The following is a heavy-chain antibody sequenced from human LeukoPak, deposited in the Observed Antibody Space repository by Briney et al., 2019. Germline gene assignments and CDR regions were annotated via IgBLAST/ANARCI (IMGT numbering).Heavy chain of an antibody. CDR2: INPNSGGT. Sequence: GASVKVSCKASGYTFTGYYMHWVRQAPGQGLEWMGWINPNSGGTNYAQKFQGRVTMTRDTSISTAYMELSRLRSDDTAVYYCARDRRVAAAWKAPLDYWGQGTLVTVSS. J-gene: IGHJ4*02. CDR1: GYTFTGYY. CDR3: ARDRRVAAAWKAPLDY. V-gene: IGHV1-2*02. D-gene: IGHD6-13*01.